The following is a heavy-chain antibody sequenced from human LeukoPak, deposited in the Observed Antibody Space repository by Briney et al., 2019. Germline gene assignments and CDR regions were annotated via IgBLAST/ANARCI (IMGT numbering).Heavy chain of an antibody. CDR1: GVSFSSTSYY. J-gene: IGHJ4*02. V-gene: IGHV4-39*01. D-gene: IGHD3-22*01. Sequence: SSETLSLTCTVSGVSFSSTSYYWGWIRQPPGKGLEWIGSMYYGGSNYYNPSLKSRVTISVDTSKNQFSLNLRSVAAADTAVYFCASAVDYYYDSSGFRYWGQGTLVPVSS. CDR3: ASAVDYYYDSSGFRY. CDR2: MYYGGSN.